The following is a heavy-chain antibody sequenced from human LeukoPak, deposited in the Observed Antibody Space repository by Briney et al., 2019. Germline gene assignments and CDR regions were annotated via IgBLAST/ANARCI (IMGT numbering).Heavy chain of an antibody. CDR2: ISSSSSTI. Sequence: GGSLRLSCAASGFTFRNYVIHWVRQAPGKGLEWVSYISSSSSTIYYADSVKGRFTISRDNAKNSLYLQMNSLRAEDTAVYYCARDQVAATHDYWGQGTLVTVSS. J-gene: IGHJ4*02. D-gene: IGHD6-19*01. V-gene: IGHV3-48*01. CDR1: GFTFRNYV. CDR3: ARDQVAATHDY.